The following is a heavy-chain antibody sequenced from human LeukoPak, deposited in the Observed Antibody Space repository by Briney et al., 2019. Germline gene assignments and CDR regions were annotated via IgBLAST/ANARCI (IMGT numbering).Heavy chain of an antibody. V-gene: IGHV3-23*01. CDR2: ISGGGDNT. J-gene: IGHJ3*02. Sequence: GGSLRLSCAASGFTFSSQPMAWVRQAPGKGLEWVSAISGGGDNTYYADSVKGRFTISRDNSKNTLYLQMNSLRAEDTAVYYCAKENRAGNAFDIWGQGTMVTVSS. D-gene: IGHD6-13*01. CDR3: AKENRAGNAFDI. CDR1: GFTFSSQP.